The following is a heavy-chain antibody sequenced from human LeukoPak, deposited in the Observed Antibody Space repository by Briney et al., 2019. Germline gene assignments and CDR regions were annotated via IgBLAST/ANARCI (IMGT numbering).Heavy chain of an antibody. Sequence: GGSLRLSCAASGFTFNNYGMHWVRQAPGKGLEWVAFIRFDENNKYYADSVKGRFTISRDNSKNTVYLQMNSLRAEDTAVYSRAKDITTFGDRRPFDYWGQGTLVTVSS. D-gene: IGHD3-10*01. J-gene: IGHJ4*02. V-gene: IGHV3-30*02. CDR1: GFTFNNYG. CDR2: IRFDENNK. CDR3: AKDITTFGDRRPFDY.